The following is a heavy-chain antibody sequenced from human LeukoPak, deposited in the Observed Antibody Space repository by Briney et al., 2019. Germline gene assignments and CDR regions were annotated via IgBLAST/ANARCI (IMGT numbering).Heavy chain of an antibody. V-gene: IGHV3-23*01. CDR3: AKHEGSSGSYCHFHY. CDR2: ISGSGGGT. CDR1: GFTFSSYA. J-gene: IGHJ4*02. Sequence: GGSLRLSCAASGFTFSSYAMTWVRQAPGKGLEWVSSISGSGGGTYYGDSVKGRFTISRDNSRNTLYLQMNRLRAEDTALYYCAKHEGSSGSYCHFHYWGQGTLVTVSS. D-gene: IGHD3-10*01.